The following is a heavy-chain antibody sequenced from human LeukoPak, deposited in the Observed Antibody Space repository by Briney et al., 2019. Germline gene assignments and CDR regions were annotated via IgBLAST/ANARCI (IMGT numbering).Heavy chain of an antibody. V-gene: IGHV1-18*01. CDR1: GYTFTSYG. J-gene: IGHJ1*01. CDR2: ISAYNGNT. CDR3: ARDLDGYNYSDEYFQH. D-gene: IGHD5-24*01. Sequence: ASVKVSCKASGYTFTSYGISWVRQAPGQGLEWMGWISAYNGNTNYAQKLQGRVTMTTDTSTSTAYMELRSLRPDDTAVYYCARDLDGYNYSDEYFQHWGQGTLVTVSS.